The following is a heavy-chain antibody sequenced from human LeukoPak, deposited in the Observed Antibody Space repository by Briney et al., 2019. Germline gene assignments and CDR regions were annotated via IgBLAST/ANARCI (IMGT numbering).Heavy chain of an antibody. D-gene: IGHD3-10*01. V-gene: IGHV3-21*04. Sequence: GGSLRLSCAASGFTFSSYSMNWVRQAPGKGLEWVSSISSSSSYIYYADSVKGRFTISRDNAKNSLYLQMNSLRAEDTAVYYCAKDRLTRYGSGSYYGYWGQGTLVTVSS. CDR3: AKDRLTRYGSGSYYGY. CDR2: ISSSSSYI. J-gene: IGHJ4*02. CDR1: GFTFSSYS.